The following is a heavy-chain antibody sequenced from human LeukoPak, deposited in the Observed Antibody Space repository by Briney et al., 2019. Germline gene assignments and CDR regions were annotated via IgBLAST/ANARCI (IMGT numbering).Heavy chain of an antibody. CDR2: IWYDGSNK. CDR3: AKWGAPSGDYYYFDY. V-gene: IGHV3-33*06. Sequence: GRSLRLSCAASGFTFSSYGMHWVRQAPGKGLEWVAVIWYDGSNKYYADSVKGRFTISRDNSKNTLYLQMNSLRAEDTAVYYCAKWGAPSGDYYYFDYWGQGTLVTVSS. CDR1: GFTFSSYG. D-gene: IGHD1-26*01. J-gene: IGHJ4*02.